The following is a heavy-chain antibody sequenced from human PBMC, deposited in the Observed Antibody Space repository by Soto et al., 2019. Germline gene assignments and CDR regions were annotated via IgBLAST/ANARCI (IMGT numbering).Heavy chain of an antibody. CDR2: INSAGSST. Sequence: EVQLVESGGGLVQPGGSLRLSCAASGLTFSSYWMHWVREAPGKGLVWVSRINSAGSSTSYADSVKGRFTISRDNAKNTLYLQMNSLRAEDTAVYYCALSHTVTTDYWGQGTLVTVSS. CDR1: GLTFSSYW. D-gene: IGHD4-17*01. V-gene: IGHV3-74*01. CDR3: ALSHTVTTDY. J-gene: IGHJ4*02.